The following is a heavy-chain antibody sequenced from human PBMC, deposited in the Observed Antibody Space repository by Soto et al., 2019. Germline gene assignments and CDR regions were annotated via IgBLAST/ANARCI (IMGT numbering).Heavy chain of an antibody. CDR3: ARHTMIVVVITTGWFDP. CDR1: GGSISSSSYY. D-gene: IGHD3-22*01. V-gene: IGHV4-39*01. Sequence: SETLSLTCTVSGGSISSSSYYWGWIRQPPGKGLEWIGSIYYSGSTYYNPSLKSRVTISVDTSKNQFSLKLSSVTAADTAVYYCARHTMIVVVITTGWFDPWGQGTLVTVSS. J-gene: IGHJ5*02. CDR2: IYYSGST.